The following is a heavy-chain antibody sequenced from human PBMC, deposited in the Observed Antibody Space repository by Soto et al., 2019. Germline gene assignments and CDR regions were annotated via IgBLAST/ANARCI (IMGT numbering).Heavy chain of an antibody. Sequence: QITLKESGPTLVEPTQTLTLTCTFSGFSLITTGSGVAWIRQPPGKALEWLALIYWDDDKRYSPSLKSRLTITTDTSKNQVVLTMTHMDPVDTGTYFCVPLMTAVTTLGMDVWGQGTAVTVSS. CDR3: VPLMTAVTTLGMDV. D-gene: IGHD4-17*01. CDR2: IYWDDDK. V-gene: IGHV2-5*04. J-gene: IGHJ6*02. CDR1: GFSLITTGSG.